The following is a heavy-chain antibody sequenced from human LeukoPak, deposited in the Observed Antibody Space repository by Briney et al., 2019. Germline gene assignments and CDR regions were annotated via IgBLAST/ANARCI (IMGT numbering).Heavy chain of an antibody. CDR1: GGSISSYY. V-gene: IGHV4-59*01. D-gene: IGHD6-19*01. CDR2: IYYSGRT. Sequence: PSETLSLTCTVSGGSISSYYWSWLQQPPGKGLEWIGYIYYSGRTNHNPSLKSRVTISVDTSKNHFSLKLSSVTAADTAVYYCAREFSSGWRILHACDIWGQGTMVTVSS. CDR3: AREFSSGWRILHACDI. J-gene: IGHJ3*02.